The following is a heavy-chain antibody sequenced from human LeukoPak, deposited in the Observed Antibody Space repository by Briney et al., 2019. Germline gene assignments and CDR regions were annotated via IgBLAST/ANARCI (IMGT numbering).Heavy chain of an antibody. D-gene: IGHD1-26*01. CDR1: GGSISYHS. V-gene: IGHV4-59*11. Sequence: SETLSLTCTVSGGSISYHSWSWIRQTPVKGLEWIANIYDNGNTDYSPSLQSRVTISTDTSETQFSLGLKSVTAADTAVYYCARLGSAATGAPPYYYYYVDVWGKGTTVTVSS. CDR2: IYDNGNT. CDR3: ARLGSAATGAPPYYYYYVDV. J-gene: IGHJ6*03.